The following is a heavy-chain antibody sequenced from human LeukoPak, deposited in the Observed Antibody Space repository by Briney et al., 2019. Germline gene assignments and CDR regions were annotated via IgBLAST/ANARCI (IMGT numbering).Heavy chain of an antibody. CDR2: ISVSGGRT. V-gene: IGHV3-23*01. Sequence: PGGSLRLSCAASGFTFGSYSMNWVRQAPGKGLEWVSAISVSGGRTYYAASVKGRFTISRDNSKNTLYLQMNSLRAEDTAVYYCAKDRYSGSYSPDYWGQGTLVTVSS. D-gene: IGHD1-26*01. CDR1: GFTFGSYS. J-gene: IGHJ4*02. CDR3: AKDRYSGSYSPDY.